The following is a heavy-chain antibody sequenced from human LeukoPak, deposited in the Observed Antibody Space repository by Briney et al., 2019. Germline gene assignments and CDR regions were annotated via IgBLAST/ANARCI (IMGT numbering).Heavy chain of an antibody. D-gene: IGHD6-6*01. V-gene: IGHV1-2*02. CDR3: ARAQYSERSYYGMDV. Sequence: ASVKVSCKASGYTFTGYYMHWVRQAPGQGLEWMGWINPNSGGTNCAQKFQGRVTMTRDTSISTAYMELSRLRSDDTAVYYCARAQYSERSYYGMDVWGQGTTVTVSS. CDR2: INPNSGGT. CDR1: GYTFTGYY. J-gene: IGHJ6*02.